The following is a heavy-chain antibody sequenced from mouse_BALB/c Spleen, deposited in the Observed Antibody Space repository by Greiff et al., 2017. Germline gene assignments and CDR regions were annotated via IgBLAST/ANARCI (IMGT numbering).Heavy chain of an antibody. CDR1: GFTFSNYW. CDR2: IRLKSNNYAT. J-gene: IGHJ1*01. CDR3: TRDYGNWYFDV. Sequence: EVQLVESGGGLVQPGGSMKLSCVASGFTFSNYWMNWVRQSPEKGLEWVAEIRLKSNNYATHYAESVKGRFTISRDDSKSSVYLQMNNLRAEDTGIYYCTRDYGNWYFDVWGAGTTVTVSS. V-gene: IGHV6-6*02. D-gene: IGHD2-1*01.